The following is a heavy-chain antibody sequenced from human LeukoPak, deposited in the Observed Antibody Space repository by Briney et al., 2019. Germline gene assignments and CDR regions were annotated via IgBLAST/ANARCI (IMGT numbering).Heavy chain of an antibody. CDR3: ARHGITMVRGVLDY. Sequence: SETLSLTCTVSGVSISSYYWSWIRQPPGKGLEWIGYIYYSGSTNYNPSLKSRVTISVDTSKNQFSLKLSSVTAADTAVYYCARHGITMVRGVLDYWGQGTLVTVSS. J-gene: IGHJ4*02. D-gene: IGHD3-10*01. CDR2: IYYSGST. V-gene: IGHV4-59*01. CDR1: GVSISSYY.